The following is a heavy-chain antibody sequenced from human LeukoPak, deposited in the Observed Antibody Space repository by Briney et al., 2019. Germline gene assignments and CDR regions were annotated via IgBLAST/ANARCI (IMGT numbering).Heavy chain of an antibody. Sequence: LGGSLRLSCAASGFTFSTYAVNWVRQAPGRGLEWVSTISGSNDNTYYADSVKGRFTISRDISKNTLYLQMNSLRAEDTAVYYCAKYLQYNNWYFTYWGQGTLVTVSS. D-gene: IGHD1-1*01. CDR3: AKYLQYNNWYFTY. J-gene: IGHJ4*02. V-gene: IGHV3-23*01. CDR2: ISGSNDNT. CDR1: GFTFSTYA.